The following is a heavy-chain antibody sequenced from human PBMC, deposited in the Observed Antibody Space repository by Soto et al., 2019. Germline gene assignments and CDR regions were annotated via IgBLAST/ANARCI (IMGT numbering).Heavy chain of an antibody. D-gene: IGHD2-8*01. V-gene: IGHV1-8*01. J-gene: IGHJ6*03. Sequence: ASVKVSCKASGYTFTSYDINWVRQATGQGLEWMGWMNPNSGNTGYAQKFQGRVTMTRNTSISTAYMELSSLRSEDTAVYYCAILGYCTNGVCLRTYYYYYYMDVWGKGTTVTVSS. CDR3: AILGYCTNGVCLRTYYYYYYMDV. CDR2: MNPNSGNT. CDR1: GYTFTSYD.